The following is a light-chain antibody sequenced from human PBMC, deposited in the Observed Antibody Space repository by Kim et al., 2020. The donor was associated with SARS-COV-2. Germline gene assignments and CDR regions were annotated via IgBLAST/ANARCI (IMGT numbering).Light chain of an antibody. Sequence: SYELTQPPSVSVSPGQTASITCSGDKLGDKYACWYQQKPGQSPVLLIYQDNKRPSGIPERFSGSNSGNTATLTISGTQAMDEADYYCQAWDSSALWVFGGGTKLTVL. V-gene: IGLV3-1*01. CDR1: KLGDKY. CDR2: QDN. CDR3: QAWDSSALWV. J-gene: IGLJ3*02.